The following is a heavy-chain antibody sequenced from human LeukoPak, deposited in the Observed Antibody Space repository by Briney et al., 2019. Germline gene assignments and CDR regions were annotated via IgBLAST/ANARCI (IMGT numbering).Heavy chain of an antibody. D-gene: IGHD6-13*01. CDR1: GFSLSTRGVG. CDR2: IYWDDDK. V-gene: IGHV2-5*02. J-gene: IGHJ1*01. CDR3: AHSRTWQQLVRLGYFQH. Sequence: SGPTLLHPTQTLTLTFTFSGFSLSTRGVGVGWVRQPPGKALEWLSLIYWDDDKRYSPSLKSRLTITKDTSKNQVVLTMTNMDPVDTATYYCAHSRTWQQLVRLGYFQHWGQGTLVTVSS.